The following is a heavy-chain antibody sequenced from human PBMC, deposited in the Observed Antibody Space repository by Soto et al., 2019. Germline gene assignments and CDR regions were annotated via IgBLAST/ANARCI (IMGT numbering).Heavy chain of an antibody. V-gene: IGHV4-31*11. CDR2: FYSSGSI. J-gene: IGHJ5*02. Sequence: SETLSLTCAVSGGSISSGGYSWSWIRHHPGKGLEWIGSFYSSGSIIYNPSLRSRVSISGDTSSNQFSMSLTSVTAADTARYYCARMYSSGSGWFHPWGQGTLVTVSS. D-gene: IGHD6-19*01. CDR3: ARMYSSGSGWFHP. CDR1: GGSISSGGYS.